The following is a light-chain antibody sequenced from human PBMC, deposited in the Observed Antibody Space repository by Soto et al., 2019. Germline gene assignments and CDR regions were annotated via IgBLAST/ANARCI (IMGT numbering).Light chain of an antibody. J-gene: IGLJ2*01. CDR3: QSYDSSLSAVL. V-gene: IGLV1-40*01. CDR1: SSNIGAGYN. CDR2: GNN. Sequence: QPVLTQPPSVSGAPGQRVTISCTGSSSNIGAGYNVHWYQQLPGTAPKLLIYGNNNRPSGVPDRFSGSKSGTSASLAITGLQAEDEADYYCQSYDSSLSAVLFGGGTKVTVL.